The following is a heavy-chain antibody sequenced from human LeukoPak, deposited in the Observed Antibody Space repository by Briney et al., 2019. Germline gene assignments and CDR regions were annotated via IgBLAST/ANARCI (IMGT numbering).Heavy chain of an antibody. D-gene: IGHD5-24*01. CDR2: IRWDSESI. V-gene: IGHV3-9*01. CDR3: ARRGERGTSEFYFGG. J-gene: IGHJ2*01. Sequence: GGSLRLSCAASGFNFAEYSMYWVRQSPGKGLEWVAGIRWDSESIVYVDSEKERFTISRDNAKNSLYLEMNSLRDEETALYYCARRGERGTSEFYFGGWGRGTLVTVSS. CDR1: GFNFAEYS.